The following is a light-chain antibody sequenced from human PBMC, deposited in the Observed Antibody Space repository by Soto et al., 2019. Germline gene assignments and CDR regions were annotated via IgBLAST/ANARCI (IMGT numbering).Light chain of an antibody. CDR1: SSNIGNFY. Sequence: QSVLTQPPSASGTPGQRVTISCSGSSSNIGNFYVYWYQQLPGTAPKLLIYKNNQRPLGVPDRFSGSKSGTSASLAISGLRSEDEPDYYCAAWDDSLSGPGVFGGGTQLTVL. J-gene: IGLJ7*01. CDR3: AAWDDSLSGPGV. V-gene: IGLV1-47*01. CDR2: KNN.